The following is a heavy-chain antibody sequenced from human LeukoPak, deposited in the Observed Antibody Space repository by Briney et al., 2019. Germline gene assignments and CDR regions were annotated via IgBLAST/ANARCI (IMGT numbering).Heavy chain of an antibody. D-gene: IGHD1-26*01. V-gene: IGHV3-33*08. J-gene: IGHJ3*02. CDR1: GFTFSSYA. CDR3: ARVGSGSYFLDALDI. CDR2: IWSDGNIK. Sequence: GRSLRLSCAASGFTFSSYAMHWVRQAPGKGLEWLAVIWSDGNIKYYADSVKGRFSVSRDNFKNILYLQMNSLRAEDTAVYYCARVGSGSYFLDALDIWGQGTMVTVSS.